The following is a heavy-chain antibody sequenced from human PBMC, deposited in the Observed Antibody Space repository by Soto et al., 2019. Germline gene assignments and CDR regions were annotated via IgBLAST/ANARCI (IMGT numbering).Heavy chain of an antibody. J-gene: IGHJ5*02. CDR3: ARLLDSGDCSGGSCYSGWFDP. Sequence: ASVKVSCKASGYTFTSYGISWVRQAPGQGLEWMGWISAYNGNTNYAQKLQGRVTMTTDTSTSTAYMELRSLRSDDTAVYYCARLLDSGDCSGGSCYSGWFDPWGQGTLVTVSS. D-gene: IGHD2-15*01. V-gene: IGHV1-18*04. CDR1: GYTFTSYG. CDR2: ISAYNGNT.